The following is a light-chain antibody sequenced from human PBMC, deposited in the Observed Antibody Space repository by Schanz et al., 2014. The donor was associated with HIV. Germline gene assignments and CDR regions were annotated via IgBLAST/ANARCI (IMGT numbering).Light chain of an antibody. J-gene: IGLJ3*02. CDR3: SSYAGTNNLWV. V-gene: IGLV1-40*01. CDR2: GNN. Sequence: QSVLTQPPSVSGAPGQRVTISCTGSSSNIGAGYAVHWYQHLPGTAPKLLIYGNNNRPSGIPNRFSGSKSGNTASLTISGLQAEDEADYYCSSYAGTNNLWVFGGGTKLTVL. CDR1: SSNIGAGYA.